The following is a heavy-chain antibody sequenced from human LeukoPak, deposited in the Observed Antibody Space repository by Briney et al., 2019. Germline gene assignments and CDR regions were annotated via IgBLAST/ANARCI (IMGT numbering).Heavy chain of an antibody. CDR3: ARATDYFDY. Sequence: GGSLRLSCAASGFTFSRYGMSWVRQAPGKGLEWVSAISGSGGSTYYADSVKGRFTISRDNSKNTLYLQMNSLRAEDTAVYYCARATDYFDYWGQGTLVTVSS. CDR1: GFTFSRYG. V-gene: IGHV3-23*01. J-gene: IGHJ4*02. CDR2: ISGSGGST.